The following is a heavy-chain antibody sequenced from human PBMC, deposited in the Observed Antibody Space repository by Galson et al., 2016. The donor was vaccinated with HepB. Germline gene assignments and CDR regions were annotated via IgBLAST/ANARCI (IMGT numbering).Heavy chain of an antibody. J-gene: IGHJ5*02. V-gene: IGHV3-30*03. CDR1: GFTFSTYG. D-gene: IGHD2-8*02. CDR2: ISNDRINT. Sequence: SLRLSCAASGFTFSTYGMHWVRQAPGKGLEWVGVISNDRINTYHADSVKGRFTISRDNSKNTLYLQMNSLRVEDTAVYYCVREASKPTVLVEGDSWGQGTLVTVSS. CDR3: VREASKPTVLVEGDS.